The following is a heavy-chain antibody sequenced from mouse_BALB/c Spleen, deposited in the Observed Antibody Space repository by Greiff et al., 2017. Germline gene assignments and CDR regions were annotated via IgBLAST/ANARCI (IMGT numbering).Heavy chain of an antibody. CDR1: GFTFSSYG. Sequence: EVMLVESGGGLVQPGGSLKLSCAASGFTFSSYGMSWVRQTPDKRLEWVATISSGGSYTYYPDSVKGRFTISRDNAKNTLYLQMSSLKSEDTAMYYCARQGWDGYAMDYWGQGTSVTVSS. CDR3: ARQGWDGYAMDY. J-gene: IGHJ4*01. D-gene: IGHD4-1*01. V-gene: IGHV5-6*03. CDR2: ISSGGSYT.